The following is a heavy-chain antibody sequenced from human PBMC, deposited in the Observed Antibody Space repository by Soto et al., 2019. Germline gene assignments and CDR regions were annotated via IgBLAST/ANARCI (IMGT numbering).Heavy chain of an antibody. D-gene: IGHD3-22*01. CDR2: IIPVFGTP. Sequence: QVQLVQSGAEVKKPGSSVKVSCKASGGSLSNYGISWVRQAPGQGLEWMGAIIPVFGTPNYAQKFQDRVTITAYESTTTVDMEVRSLTSEDTAVYYCARGDATKIVVTTYYAMDVWGQGTTVTVSS. CDR1: GGSLSNYG. J-gene: IGHJ6*02. CDR3: ARGDATKIVVTTYYAMDV. V-gene: IGHV1-69*12.